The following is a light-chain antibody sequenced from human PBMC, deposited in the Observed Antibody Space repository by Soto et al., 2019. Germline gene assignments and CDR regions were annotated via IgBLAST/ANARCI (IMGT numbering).Light chain of an antibody. CDR2: DAS. V-gene: IGKV3-11*01. CDR3: QQRSTWRT. J-gene: IGKJ1*01. CDR1: QSVSSY. Sequence: EIVLTQSPATLALSPGERATLSCRASQSVSSYLAWYQQKPGQAPRLLIHDASKRATGIPARFTGSGFGTDHTLTISSLEPEDFAVYYCQQRSTWRTFGQGTKVDIK.